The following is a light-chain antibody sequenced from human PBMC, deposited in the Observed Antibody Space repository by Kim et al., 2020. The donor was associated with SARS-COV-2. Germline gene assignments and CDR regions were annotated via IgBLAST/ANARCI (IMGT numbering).Light chain of an antibody. CDR3: GAWDTSLTAGV. Sequence: GQKAPISCSGTSSTIGKNYVSWYHQLPGTAPKLLIYDNDKRPSGIPDRFSGSKSGTSASLGITGLQTGDEADYYCGAWDTSLTAGVFGTGTKVTVL. J-gene: IGLJ1*01. CDR2: DND. CDR1: SSTIGKNY. V-gene: IGLV1-51*01.